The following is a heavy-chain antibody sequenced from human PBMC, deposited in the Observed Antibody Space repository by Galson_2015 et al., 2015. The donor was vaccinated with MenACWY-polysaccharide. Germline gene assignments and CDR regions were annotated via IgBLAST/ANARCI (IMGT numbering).Heavy chain of an antibody. D-gene: IGHD5-24*01. CDR3: ARSPAVQRWPDIIAVGLEI. V-gene: IGHV4-59*01. Sequence: ETLSLPCPVSRGPIASFYWSWVRQSPGQGLECIGSINYSESTDYNPSLKRRVTISVDTSKNRLSVQERSVTAADTAVYFSARSPAVQRWPDIIAVGLEIWCQGKMVTVS. J-gene: IGHJ3*02. CDR1: RGPIASFY. CDR2: INYSEST.